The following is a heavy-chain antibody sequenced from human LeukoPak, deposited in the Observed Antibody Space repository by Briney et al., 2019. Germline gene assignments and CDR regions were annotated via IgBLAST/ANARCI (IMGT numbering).Heavy chain of an antibody. J-gene: IGHJ4*02. CDR2: INHSGST. D-gene: IGHD1-26*01. Sequence: PSETLSLTCAVYGGSFSGYYWSWIRQPPGKGLEWIGGINHSGSTNYNPSLKSRVTISVDTSKNQFSLKLSSVTAADTAVYYCARAVGEWELWGYFDYWGQGTLVTVSS. V-gene: IGHV4-34*01. CDR3: ARAVGEWELWGYFDY. CDR1: GGSFSGYY.